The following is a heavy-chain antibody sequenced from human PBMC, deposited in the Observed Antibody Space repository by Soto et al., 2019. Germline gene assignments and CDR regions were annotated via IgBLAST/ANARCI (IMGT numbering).Heavy chain of an antibody. J-gene: IGHJ4*02. CDR1: GFTFSSYA. Sequence: GGSLRLSCAASGFTFSSYAMHWVRQAPGKGLEYVSAISSNGGSTYYANSVKGRFTISRDNSKNTLYLQMGSLRAEDMAVYYCARRDGYNFDYWGQGTLVTVAS. V-gene: IGHV3-64*01. CDR2: ISSNGGST. CDR3: ARRDGYNFDY. D-gene: IGHD5-12*01.